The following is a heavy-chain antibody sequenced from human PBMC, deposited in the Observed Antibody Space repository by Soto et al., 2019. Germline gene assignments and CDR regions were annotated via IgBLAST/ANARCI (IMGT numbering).Heavy chain of an antibody. V-gene: IGHV4-59*01. J-gene: IGHJ4*02. D-gene: IGHD3-10*01. CDR2: IADSETT. CDR1: GASMGRYY. Sequence: PSETLSLTCTVSGASMGRYYWSWIRQSPRKGLEYIGYIADSETTNYSPSLRSRVTISLEASKSQFSLKLSSVTAADTAVYYCARVDYYGAGTYLFDYWGPGTLVTVSS. CDR3: ARVDYYGAGTYLFDY.